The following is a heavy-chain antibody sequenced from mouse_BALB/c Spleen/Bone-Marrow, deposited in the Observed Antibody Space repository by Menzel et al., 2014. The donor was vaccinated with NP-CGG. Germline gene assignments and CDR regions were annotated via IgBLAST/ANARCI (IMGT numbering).Heavy chain of an antibody. CDR2: ISTYYGDA. J-gene: IGHJ4*01. CDR1: GYTFTDYA. CDR3: GRDAMDY. Sequence: QVQLQQSGAELVRPGASVKISCKGSGYTFTDYAMHWVKQSHAKSLEWIGVISTYYGDASYNQKFKGKATMTVDKSSSHAYKELDRFASGDLALYYSGRDAMDYWGQGTSVTGSS. V-gene: IGHV1S137*01.